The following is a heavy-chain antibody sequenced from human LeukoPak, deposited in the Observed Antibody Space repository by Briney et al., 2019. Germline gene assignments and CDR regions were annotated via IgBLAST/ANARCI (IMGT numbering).Heavy chain of an antibody. V-gene: IGHV3-7*03. J-gene: IGHJ4*02. CDR3: ARSGSGDFDY. CDR2: IKQDGSEK. CDR1: GITLSIYW. Sequence: GGSLRLSCAASGITLSIYWMSWVSQGPGKGLEWVANIKQDGSEKYYVDSVNGRFIISRDNANNSLYLQMNSLRAEDTAVYYCARSGSGDFDYWGQGTLVTVSS.